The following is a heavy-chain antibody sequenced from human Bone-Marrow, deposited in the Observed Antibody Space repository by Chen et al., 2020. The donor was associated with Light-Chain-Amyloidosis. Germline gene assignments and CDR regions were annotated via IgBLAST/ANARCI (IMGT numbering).Heavy chain of an antibody. Sequence: QVQLVQSGAEVKKPGSSVKVSCKASGGTFSSYAISWLRQAPGQGLEWMGGIIPIFGTANYAQKFQGRVTIAADESTSTAYMELTSLRSEDTAVYYCARDWGAGSGSYYPYWGQGTLVTVSS. V-gene: IGHV1-69*01. D-gene: IGHD1-26*01. CDR2: IIPIFGTA. J-gene: IGHJ4*02. CDR1: GGTFSSYA. CDR3: ARDWGAGSGSYYPY.